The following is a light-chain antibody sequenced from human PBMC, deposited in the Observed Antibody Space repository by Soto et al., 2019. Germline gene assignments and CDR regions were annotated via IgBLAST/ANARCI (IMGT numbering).Light chain of an antibody. CDR3: QQYNSYDMWS. J-gene: IGKJ1*01. Sequence: DIQMTQSPSTLSASVGDRVTITCRASQSISSWLAWYRQKPGKAPKLLIYGASSLESGVPSRFSGSGSGTEFTLTISSLQPDDFATYYCQQYNSYDMWSFGQGTKVDIK. CDR2: GAS. V-gene: IGKV1-5*01. CDR1: QSISSW.